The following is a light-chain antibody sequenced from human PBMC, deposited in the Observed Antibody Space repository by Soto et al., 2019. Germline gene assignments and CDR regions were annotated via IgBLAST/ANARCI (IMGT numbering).Light chain of an antibody. V-gene: IGKV1-39*01. CDR3: RQSYSTTWT. CDR1: QSVSSY. Sequence: DILMTQSPSTLSLSVGDRATISCRASQSVSSYLNWYQQKPGKAPKLLIYAASSLQSGVPSRFSGSGSGTDFTLTISSLEPEDFATYSCRQSYSTTWTFGQGTKVDIK. CDR2: AAS. J-gene: IGKJ1*01.